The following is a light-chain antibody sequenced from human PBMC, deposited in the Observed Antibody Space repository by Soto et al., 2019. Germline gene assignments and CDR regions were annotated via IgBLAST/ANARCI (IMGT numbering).Light chain of an antibody. CDR3: QSYDSSLSGHVV. J-gene: IGLJ2*01. CDR1: SSDIGGGYD. Sequence: QAVVTQPPSVSGAPGQRVTISCTGSSSDIGGGYDVHWYQHLPGSVPKLLIYGDTNRPSGVPDRFSGSKSGTSASLAITGLQAEDEADYYCQSYDSSLSGHVVFGGGTKLTV. V-gene: IGLV1-40*01. CDR2: GDT.